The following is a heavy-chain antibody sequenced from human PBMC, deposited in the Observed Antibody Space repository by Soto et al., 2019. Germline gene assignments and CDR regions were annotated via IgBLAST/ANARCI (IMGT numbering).Heavy chain of an antibody. Sequence: QVQLVQSGAEVKKAGASVKVSCNASGYTFNSYGISWVRQAPGQGLEWMGWISAYNGNTHYSQKVQGRVSMTTDTSTNTAYMELRSLRSDDTAVYYCAGDIFDFWSGYWSVADYWGQGTLVTVSS. J-gene: IGHJ4*02. CDR1: GYTFNSYG. D-gene: IGHD3-3*01. V-gene: IGHV1-18*01. CDR3: AGDIFDFWSGYWSVADY. CDR2: ISAYNGNT.